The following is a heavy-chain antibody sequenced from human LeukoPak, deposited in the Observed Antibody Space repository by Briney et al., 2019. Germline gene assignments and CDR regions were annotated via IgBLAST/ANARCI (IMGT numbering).Heavy chain of an antibody. Sequence: GGSLRLSCAASGFTFSDYYMSWIRQAPGKGLDWVSYISSSGSTIYYADSVKGRFTISRDNAKNSLYLQMNSLRAEDTAVHYCARDDGVVVPAAIADYWGQGTLVTVSS. CDR2: ISSSGSTI. D-gene: IGHD2-2*01. CDR3: ARDDGVVVPAAIADY. J-gene: IGHJ4*02. V-gene: IGHV3-11*01. CDR1: GFTFSDYY.